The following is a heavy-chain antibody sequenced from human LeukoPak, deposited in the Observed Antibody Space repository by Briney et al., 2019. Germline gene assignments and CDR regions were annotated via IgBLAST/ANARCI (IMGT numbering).Heavy chain of an antibody. Sequence: KASETLSLTCTVSGGSISSSSYCWGWVRQPPGKGLEWIASIYYSGSKTFYNPSLKSRVTISGDTSNNQFSLNLNSVTAADTAVFYCVAYDLGNYRAYFDSWGQGTLVTVSS. V-gene: IGHV4-39*07. CDR1: GGSISSSSYC. CDR3: VAYDLGNYRAYFDS. D-gene: IGHD3-10*01. CDR2: IYYSGSKT. J-gene: IGHJ4*02.